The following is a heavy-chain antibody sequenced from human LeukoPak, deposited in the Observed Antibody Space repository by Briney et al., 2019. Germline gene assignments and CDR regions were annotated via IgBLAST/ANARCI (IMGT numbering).Heavy chain of an antibody. CDR2: ISYDGSNK. D-gene: IGHD4-11*01. J-gene: IGHJ4*02. CDR1: GFTFSSYA. V-gene: IGHV3-30-3*01. CDR3: AFAVTQSYFDY. Sequence: PGGSLRLSCAASGFTFSSYAMHWVRQAPGKGLEWVAVISYDGSNKYYADSVKGRFSISRDNSKNTLYLQVNSLRAEDTAVYYCAFAVTQSYFDYWGQGTLVTVSS.